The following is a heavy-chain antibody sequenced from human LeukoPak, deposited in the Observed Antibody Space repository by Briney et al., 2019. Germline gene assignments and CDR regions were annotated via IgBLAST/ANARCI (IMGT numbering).Heavy chain of an antibody. CDR1: GFTFSSYE. J-gene: IGHJ6*04. CDR3: AELGITMTGGV. D-gene: IGHD3-10*02. Sequence: GGSLRLSCAASGFTFSSYEMNWVRQAPGKGLEWVSYISSSGSTIYYADSVKGRFTISRDNAKNSLDLQMSSLRAEDTAVYYCAELGITMTGGVWGKGTTVTISS. CDR2: ISSSGSTI. V-gene: IGHV3-48*03.